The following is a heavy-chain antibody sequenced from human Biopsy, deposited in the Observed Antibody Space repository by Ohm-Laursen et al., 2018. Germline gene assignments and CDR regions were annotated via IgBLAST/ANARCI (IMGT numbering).Heavy chain of an antibody. J-gene: IGHJ4*02. CDR1: GFSVTTNGMR. CDR2: IDLADDK. V-gene: IGHV2-70*04. Sequence: TQTLTLTFRFSGFSVTTNGMRVSWIRQPPGKALEWLARIDLADDKFYNTSLETRLTISKDTSKNQGGLTMTNMDPVDTATYYCARTLWFGDATGWGHYFDHWGQGTLVTVSS. D-gene: IGHD3-10*01. CDR3: ARTLWFGDATGWGHYFDH.